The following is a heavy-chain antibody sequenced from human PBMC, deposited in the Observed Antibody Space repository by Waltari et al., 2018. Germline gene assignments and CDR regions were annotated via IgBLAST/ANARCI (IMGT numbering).Heavy chain of an antibody. V-gene: IGHV4-59*01. D-gene: IGHD1-26*01. J-gene: IGHJ4*02. CDR1: AGSLNSFT. Sequence: QVQPLESGPGLVKPSETLSLTCFVGAGSLNSFTWAWMRQPPGEGLEWIGSLHYTGDTMYNASLKSRVTISLDRSKRHLSLKLQSVTAADTALYYCGSSGNLGLIDFWGQGTLVAVSS. CDR2: LHYTGDT. CDR3: GSSGNLGLIDF.